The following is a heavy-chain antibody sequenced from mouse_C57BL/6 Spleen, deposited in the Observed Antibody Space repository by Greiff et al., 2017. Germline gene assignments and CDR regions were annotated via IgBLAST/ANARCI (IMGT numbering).Heavy chain of an antibody. Sequence: VHVKQSGPELVKPGASVKMSCKASGYTFTDYNMHWVKQSHGKSLEWIGYINPNNGGTSYNQKFKGKATLTVNKSSSTAYMELRSLTSEDSAVYYCARYYSNYLAWFAYWGQGTLVTVSA. V-gene: IGHV1-22*01. CDR3: ARYYSNYLAWFAY. D-gene: IGHD2-5*01. J-gene: IGHJ3*01. CDR2: INPNNGGT. CDR1: GYTFTDYN.